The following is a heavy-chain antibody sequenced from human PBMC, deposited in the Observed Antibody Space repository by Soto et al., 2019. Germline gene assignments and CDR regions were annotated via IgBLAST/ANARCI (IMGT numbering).Heavy chain of an antibody. D-gene: IGHD3-16*01. CDR1: DYSISSSNW. J-gene: IGHJ2*01. CDR2: IYHSGAT. V-gene: IGHV4-28*01. Sequence: VQLQESGPGLVKPSDTLSLTCAVSDYSISSSNWWGWIRQPPGKGLEWIGYIYHSGATYYNPSLKSRITMSVDTSKNQFSLKRSSVTAVDTAVYYCARRDVNDWYFDLWGRGTLVTVSS. CDR3: ARRDVNDWYFDL.